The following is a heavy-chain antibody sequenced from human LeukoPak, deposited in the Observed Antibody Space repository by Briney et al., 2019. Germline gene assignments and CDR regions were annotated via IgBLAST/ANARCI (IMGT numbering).Heavy chain of an antibody. Sequence: ASETLSLTCTVSGGSISNYYWSWIRQPPGKGLEWIGYIYYSGTTNYNPSLKSRVTISVDTSKNQFSLKLSAVTAADTAVYYCARDRDSLGVIDYWGQGTLVTVSS. V-gene: IGHV4-59*01. D-gene: IGHD3-16*01. CDR1: GGSISNYY. CDR2: IYYSGTT. CDR3: ARDRDSLGVIDY. J-gene: IGHJ4*02.